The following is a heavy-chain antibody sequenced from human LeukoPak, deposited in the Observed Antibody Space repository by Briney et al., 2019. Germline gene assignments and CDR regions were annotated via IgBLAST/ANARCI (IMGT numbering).Heavy chain of an antibody. CDR1: GGSFSGYY. CDR2: INHSGST. D-gene: IGHD3-22*01. J-gene: IGHJ6*02. V-gene: IGHV4-34*01. Sequence: SETLSLTCAVYGGSFSGYYWSWIRQPPGKGLEWIGEINHSGSTYYNPSLKSRVTISVDRSKNQFSLKLSSVTAADTAVYYCARGYDSSGYYDPFTYYYYGMDVWGQGTTVTVSS. CDR3: ARGYDSSGYYDPFTYYYYGMDV.